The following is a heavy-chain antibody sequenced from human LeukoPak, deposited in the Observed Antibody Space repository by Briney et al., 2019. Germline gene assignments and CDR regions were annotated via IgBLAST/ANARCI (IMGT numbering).Heavy chain of an antibody. CDR3: ARDFGGYSSGWRLYYYYGMDV. J-gene: IGHJ6*02. CDR1: GFTFSSFG. V-gene: IGHV3-33*01. Sequence: GGSLRLSCAASGFTFSSFGMHWVRQAPGKGLEWVAVIWYDGTNKYYADSVKGRFTISRDNSKNTLYLQMNSLRAEDTAVYYCARDFGGYSSGWRLYYYYGMDVWGQGTTVTVSS. D-gene: IGHD6-19*01. CDR2: IWYDGTNK.